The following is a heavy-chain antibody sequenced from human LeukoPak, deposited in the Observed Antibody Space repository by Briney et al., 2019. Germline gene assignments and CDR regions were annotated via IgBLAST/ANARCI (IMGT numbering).Heavy chain of an antibody. CDR1: GGTFSSYA. CDR2: IIPIFGTA. CDR3: ARDGRPVVVPAAIVAGMHWFDP. V-gene: IGHV1-69*01. Sequence: ASVKVSCKASGGTFSSYAISWVRQAPGQGLEWTGGIIPIFGTANYAQKFQGRVTITADESTSTAYMELSSLRSEDTAVYYCARDGRPVVVPAAIVAGMHWFDPWGQGTLVTVSS. J-gene: IGHJ5*02. D-gene: IGHD2-2*01.